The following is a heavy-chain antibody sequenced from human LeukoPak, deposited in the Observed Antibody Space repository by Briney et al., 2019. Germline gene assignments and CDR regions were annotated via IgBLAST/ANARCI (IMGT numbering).Heavy chain of an antibody. CDR3: ASSRGYSSSLWYYYMDV. Sequence: SETPSLTCAVYGGTFSGYYWSWIRQPPGKGLGWIGEINHSGTTNYNPSLKSRVTISIDTSKNQFSLKLSSVTAADTGVYYCASSRGYSSSLWYYYMDVWGKGTTVTVSS. CDR2: INHSGTT. J-gene: IGHJ6*03. V-gene: IGHV4-34*01. CDR1: GGTFSGYY. D-gene: IGHD6-13*01.